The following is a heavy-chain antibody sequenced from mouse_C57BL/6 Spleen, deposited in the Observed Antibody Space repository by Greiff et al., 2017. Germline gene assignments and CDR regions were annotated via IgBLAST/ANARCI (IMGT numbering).Heavy chain of an antibody. CDR2: IRNGGST. V-gene: IGHV2-2*01. J-gene: IGHJ4*01. CDR3: ARAGLRRGYYAMDY. D-gene: IGHD2-2*01. Sequence: VQLQQSGPGLVQPSQSLSITCTVTGFSLTSYGVHWIRQSPGKSLEWLGVIRNGGSTDYNAAFISRLCISKDNSKSHVFFKMDCQHADYTAIYNCARAGLRRGYYAMDYWGQGTSLTVSS. CDR1: GFSLTSYG.